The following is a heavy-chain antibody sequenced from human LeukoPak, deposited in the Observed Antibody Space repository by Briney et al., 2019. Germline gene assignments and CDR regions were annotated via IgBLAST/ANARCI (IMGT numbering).Heavy chain of an antibody. Sequence: GGFLRLSCAASGITFSKYAVHWVRQAPGKGLEWVAVISADGNHKYYEDSVKGRFTISRDNSKNTLFLQMNCLRAEDTAVYYCARDPTSNTVVTPHYYYGVDVWGQGTTVTVSS. V-gene: IGHV3-30*14. J-gene: IGHJ6*02. D-gene: IGHD4-23*01. CDR2: ISADGNHK. CDR3: ARDPTSNTVVTPHYYYGVDV. CDR1: GITFSKYA.